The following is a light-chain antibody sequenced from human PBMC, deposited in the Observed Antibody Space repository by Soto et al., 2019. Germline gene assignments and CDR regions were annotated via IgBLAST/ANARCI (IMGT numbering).Light chain of an antibody. V-gene: IGLV4-60*02. CDR3: ETWDTNVVV. Sequence: QPVLTQSSSASASLGSSVKLTCTLSSGHSTYIIAWHQQQPGKAPRYLMKLEGSRSYNKGSGIPDRFSGSSSGADRYLTISNLQFEDEADYYCETWDTNVVVFGGGTKLTVL. CDR1: SGHSTYI. CDR2: LEGSRSY. J-gene: IGLJ2*01.